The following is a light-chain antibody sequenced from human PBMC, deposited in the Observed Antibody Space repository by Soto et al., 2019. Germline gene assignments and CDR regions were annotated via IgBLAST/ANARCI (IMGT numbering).Light chain of an antibody. CDR1: QSVRNN. V-gene: IGKV3-15*01. Sequence: LSVSPGERATLSCRASQSVRNNLAWYQQKPGQAPRLLIYYASTRATGIPARFSGSGSGTEFPLTISSLQSEDFALYYCQQYNNWPPITFGQGTRLEIK. J-gene: IGKJ5*01. CDR2: YAS. CDR3: QQYNNWPPIT.